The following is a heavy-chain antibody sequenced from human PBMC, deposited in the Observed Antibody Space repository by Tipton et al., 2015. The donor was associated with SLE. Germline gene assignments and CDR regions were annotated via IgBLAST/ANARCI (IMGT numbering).Heavy chain of an antibody. CDR2: IDHSRST. CDR3: ARHSYVSARRGSGYYYYGMDV. J-gene: IGHJ6*02. D-gene: IGHD2-15*01. V-gene: IGHV4-34*01. CDR1: GGSFSVHY. Sequence: TLSLTCAVYGGSFSVHYWSWSWIRQPPGKGLEWIGEIDHSRSTNYNPSLKSRVTISVDTSKNQFSLRLSSVTAADTAVYYCARHSYVSARRGSGYYYYGMDVWGQGTTVTVSS.